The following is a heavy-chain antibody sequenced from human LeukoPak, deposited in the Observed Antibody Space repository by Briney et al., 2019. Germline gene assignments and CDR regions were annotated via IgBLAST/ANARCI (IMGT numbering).Heavy chain of an antibody. Sequence: ASVKVSCKASGYTFTGHYMHWVRQAPGQGLEWMGWINPNSGGTNYAQKLQGRVTMTTDTSTSTAYMELRSLRSDDTAVYYCARLAARGGVFGSWGQGTLVTVSS. CDR3: ARLAARGGVFGS. CDR1: GYTFTGHY. D-gene: IGHD6-6*01. J-gene: IGHJ5*02. CDR2: INPNSGGT. V-gene: IGHV1-2*02.